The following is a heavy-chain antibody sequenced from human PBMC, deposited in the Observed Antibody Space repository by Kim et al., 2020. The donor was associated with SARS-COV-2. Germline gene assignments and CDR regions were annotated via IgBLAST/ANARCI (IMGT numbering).Heavy chain of an antibody. V-gene: IGHV3-53*01. J-gene: IGHJ2*01. D-gene: IGHD3-22*01. CDR1: GFTVSSNY. Sequence: GGSLRLSCAASGFTVSSNYMSWVRQAPGKGLEWISVIYSGGSTYYADSVKGRFTISRDNSKNTLYLQMNSLRAEDTAVYYCARERKRAHYYDSSGRKTPYWYFDLWGRGTLVTVSS. CDR2: IYSGGST. CDR3: ARERKRAHYYDSSGRKTPYWYFDL.